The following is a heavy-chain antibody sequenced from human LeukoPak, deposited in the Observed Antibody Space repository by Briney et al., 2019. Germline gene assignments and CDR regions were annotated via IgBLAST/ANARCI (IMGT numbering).Heavy chain of an antibody. V-gene: IGHV3-7*01. J-gene: IGHJ4*02. CDR1: GFTFSSYW. CDR3: ASQSFGELAY. Sequence: AGTLRLSCAASGFTFSSYWMCWVRQAPGKGLEWVANIKKDGSEKYYVDSVKGRFTISRDNAKKSLYLQMNRLRAEDTAVYYCASQSFGELAYWGQGTLVTVSS. CDR2: IKKDGSEK. D-gene: IGHD3-10*01.